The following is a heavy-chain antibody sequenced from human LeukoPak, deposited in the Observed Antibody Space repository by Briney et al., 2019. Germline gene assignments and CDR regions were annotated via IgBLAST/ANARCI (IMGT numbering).Heavy chain of an antibody. Sequence: GGSLRLSCAASGFTFSTYGMHWVRQAPGKGLEWVAFIRYDGNNQYYADSVKGRFTISRDNSKNTLFLQMNSLRAEDTAVYYCGKVHYGFWSGPSLGAFDIWGQGTMLAVSS. CDR2: IRYDGNNQ. V-gene: IGHV3-30*02. D-gene: IGHD3-3*01. CDR1: GFTFSTYG. J-gene: IGHJ3*02. CDR3: GKVHYGFWSGPSLGAFDI.